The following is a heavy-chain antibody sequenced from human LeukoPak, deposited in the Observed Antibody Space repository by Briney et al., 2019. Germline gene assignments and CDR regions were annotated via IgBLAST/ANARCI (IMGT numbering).Heavy chain of an antibody. CDR2: ISYDGSNK. D-gene: IGHD3-22*01. Sequence: QPGGSLRLSCAASGFTFSSYGMHWVRQAPGKGLEWVAVISYDGSNKYYADSVKGRFTISRDNSKNTLYLQMNSLRAEDTAVYYCARDYYDSSGYYYWGQGTLVTVS. CDR1: GFTFSSYG. V-gene: IGHV3-30*03. CDR3: ARDYYDSSGYYY. J-gene: IGHJ4*02.